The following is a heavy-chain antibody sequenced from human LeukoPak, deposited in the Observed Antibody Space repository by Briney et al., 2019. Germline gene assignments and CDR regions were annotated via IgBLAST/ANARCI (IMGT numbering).Heavy chain of an antibody. V-gene: IGHV3-20*04. CDR2: INWDGGAT. D-gene: IGHD4-23*01. CDR1: GFTFDDYG. J-gene: IGHJ4*02. CDR3: ARDFGYGGNSLQAVGY. Sequence: GGSLRLSCRDFGFTFDDYGMSWVRQAPGKGLEWVSGINWDGGATFYADSVKGRFTISRDNDKNSLYLQMNSLRAEDTAMYYCARDFGYGGNSLQAVGYWGQGTLVTVSS.